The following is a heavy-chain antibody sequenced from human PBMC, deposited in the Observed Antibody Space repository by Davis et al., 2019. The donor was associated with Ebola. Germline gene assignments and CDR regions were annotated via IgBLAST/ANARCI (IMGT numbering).Heavy chain of an antibody. J-gene: IGHJ6*02. Sequence: GESLKISCAASGFTVSSNYMSWVRQAPGKGLEWVSVIYSGGSTYYADSVKGRFTISRDNSKNTLYLQMNSLRAEDTAVYYCAKGLLQSLYGMDVWGQETTVTVSS. V-gene: IGHV3-53*05. CDR3: AKGLLQSLYGMDV. CDR2: IYSGGST. D-gene: IGHD6-19*01. CDR1: GFTVSSNY.